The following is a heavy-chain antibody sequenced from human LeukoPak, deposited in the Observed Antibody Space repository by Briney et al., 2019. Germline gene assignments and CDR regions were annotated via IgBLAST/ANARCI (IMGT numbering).Heavy chain of an antibody. CDR3: VKLGTLGGTYGPFDY. V-gene: IGHV3-30*02. Sequence: GGSLRLSCAASGFTFSSYGMHWVRQAPGKGLEWVAVIWYDESNKYYADSVKGRFTISRDNSKNTLYLQMNSLRAEDTAVYYCVKLGTLGGTYGPFDYWGQGTLVTVSS. D-gene: IGHD1-26*01. CDR1: GFTFSSYG. J-gene: IGHJ4*02. CDR2: IWYDESNK.